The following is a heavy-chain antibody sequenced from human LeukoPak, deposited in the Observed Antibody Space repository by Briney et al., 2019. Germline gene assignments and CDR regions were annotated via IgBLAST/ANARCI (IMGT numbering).Heavy chain of an antibody. D-gene: IGHD1-26*01. V-gene: IGHV4-39*01. CDR3: ARRGSMGGSFVGAFDI. CDR2: IYYTGRT. CDR1: GDSFSRDTYS. Sequence: SETLSLTCTVSGDSFSRDTYSWGWIRQPPGKGLEWIGSIYYTGRTFYNPSLKSRVTISVDTSKNQFSLKLSSVTAADTAVYYCARRGSMGGSFVGAFDIWGQGTMVTVSS. J-gene: IGHJ3*02.